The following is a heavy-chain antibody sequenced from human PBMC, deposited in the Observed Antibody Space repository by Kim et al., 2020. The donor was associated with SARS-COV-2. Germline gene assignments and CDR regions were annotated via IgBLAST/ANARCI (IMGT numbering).Heavy chain of an antibody. D-gene: IGHD1-1*01. J-gene: IGHJ5*02. CDR1: GDSISSSHYY. CDR2: IFYSGST. CDR3: ARPGPATTGTKGGPFDP. V-gene: IGHV4-39*07. Sequence: SETLSLTCTVSGDSISSSHYYWGWVRQPPGKGLEWIGSIFYSGSTYYNPSLKSRVTLSVDTSENQFSLKLRSVTAADTAVYYCARPGPATTGTKGGPFDP.